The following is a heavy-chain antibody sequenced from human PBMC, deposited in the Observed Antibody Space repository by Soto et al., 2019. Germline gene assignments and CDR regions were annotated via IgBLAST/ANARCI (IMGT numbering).Heavy chain of an antibody. Sequence: SETLSLTCTVSGGSISSYYWSWIRQPPGKGLEWIGYIYYSGSTNYNPSLKSRVTISVDTSKNQFSLTLSSVTAADTAVYYCARSPIAAAGQYYYYGMDVWGQGTTVTVSS. V-gene: IGHV4-59*01. D-gene: IGHD6-13*01. CDR1: GGSISSYY. CDR3: ARSPIAAAGQYYYYGMDV. CDR2: IYYSGST. J-gene: IGHJ6*02.